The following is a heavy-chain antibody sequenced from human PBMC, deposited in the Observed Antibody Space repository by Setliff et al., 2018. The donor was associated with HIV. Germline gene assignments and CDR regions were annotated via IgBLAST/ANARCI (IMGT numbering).Heavy chain of an antibody. D-gene: IGHD1-26*01. J-gene: IGHJ4*02. V-gene: IGHV3-48*01. CDR2: NGIINGAK. CDR1: GFTFSSYS. Sequence: PGGSLRLSCAASGFTFSSYSMNWVRRAPGKGLEWISYNGIINGAKHYADSMEGRFTISRDDAKNSLYLQMDSLRAEDTAVYYCVRGIVGASVFNYWGQGTQVTVSS. CDR3: VRGIVGASVFNY.